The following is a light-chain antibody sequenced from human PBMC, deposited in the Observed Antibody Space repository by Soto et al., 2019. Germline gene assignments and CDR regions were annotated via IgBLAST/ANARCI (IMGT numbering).Light chain of an antibody. J-gene: IGKJ2*01. CDR1: QSVLYSSNNKNY. CDR3: QQYESTPPT. V-gene: IGKV4-1*01. Sequence: DIVMTQSPDSLGVSLGERATINCKSSQSVLYSSNNKNYLAWYQQRPGQPPKLLIYWASTRESGVPDRFSGSGSGTDFTLTITSLQAVDVAVYYCQQYESTPPTFGQGTKLEIK. CDR2: WAS.